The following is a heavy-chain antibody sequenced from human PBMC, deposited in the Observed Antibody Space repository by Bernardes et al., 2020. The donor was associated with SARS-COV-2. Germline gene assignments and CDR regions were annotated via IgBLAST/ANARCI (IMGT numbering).Heavy chain of an antibody. D-gene: IGHD3-22*01. CDR2: FDSEDGET. CDR3: ATILPPDYYDSSGYPLRRFDY. Sequence: AAVQDSCKVCGYTLTELSMHRVRQAPGKGLEWMGGFDSEDGETIYAQKFQGRVTMTEDTSTDTAYMELSSLRSEDTAVYYCATILPPDYYDSSGYPLRRFDYWGQGTLVTVSS. CDR1: GYTLTELS. V-gene: IGHV1-24*01. J-gene: IGHJ4*02.